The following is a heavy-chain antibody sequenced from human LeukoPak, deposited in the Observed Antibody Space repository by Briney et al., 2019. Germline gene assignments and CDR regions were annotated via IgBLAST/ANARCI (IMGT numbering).Heavy chain of an antibody. J-gene: IGHJ4*02. CDR1: GFTFSNYA. V-gene: IGHV3-23*01. D-gene: IGHD5-18*01. CDR3: ARDWARGYIYGLTRSYFDY. Sequence: PGGSLRLSCAASGFTFSNYAMSWVRQAPGKGLEWVSVISGSGGSTNLADSVKGRFTSSRDNSKNRVYLQMNSLRAEDTAVYYCARDWARGYIYGLTRSYFDYWGQGTLVTVSS. CDR2: ISGSGGST.